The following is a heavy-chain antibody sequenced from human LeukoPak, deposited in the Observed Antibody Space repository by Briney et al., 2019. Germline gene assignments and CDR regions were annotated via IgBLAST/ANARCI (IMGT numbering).Heavy chain of an antibody. CDR3: ATPLDYYDSSGYHQGGD. J-gene: IGHJ4*02. V-gene: IGHV3-30*03. CDR1: GGSISSSNW. CDR2: ISYDGSNK. Sequence: TLSLTCAVSGGSISSSNWWSWVRQPPGKGLEWMAVISYDGSNKYYADSVKGRFTISRDNAKDSLYLQMNSLRAEDTAVYYCATPLDYYDSSGYHQGGDWGQGTLVTVSS. D-gene: IGHD3-22*01.